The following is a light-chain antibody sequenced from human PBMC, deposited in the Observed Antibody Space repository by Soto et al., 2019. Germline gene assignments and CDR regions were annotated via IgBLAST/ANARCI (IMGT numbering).Light chain of an antibody. CDR1: SSDVGGYNY. V-gene: IGLV2-8*01. CDR2: EVS. J-gene: IGLJ3*02. Sequence: QSALTQPPSASGSPGQSVTISCTGTSSDVGGYNYVSWYQQHPGKAPKLMIYEVSKRPSGVPDRFSGSKSGNTASLTVSGLQAEDEADYYCSSYGGGNNEVMFGGGTKVTVL. CDR3: SSYGGGNNEVM.